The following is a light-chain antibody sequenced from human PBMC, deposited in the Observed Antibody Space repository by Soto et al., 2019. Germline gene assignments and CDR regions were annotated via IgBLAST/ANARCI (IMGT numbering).Light chain of an antibody. CDR1: KLGDKY. V-gene: IGLV3-1*01. J-gene: IGLJ1*01. CDR3: QEWDSSTPV. CDR2: QDS. Sequence: SYELTQPPSVSVSPGQTASITCSGDKLGDKYACWYQQKPGQSPVLVIYQDSQRPSGIPERFSGSNSGNTATLTISGTQAMDEADHYCQEWDSSTPVFGTGTKLTVL.